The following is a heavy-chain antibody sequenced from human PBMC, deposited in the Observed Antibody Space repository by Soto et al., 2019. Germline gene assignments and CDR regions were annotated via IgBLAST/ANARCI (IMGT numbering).Heavy chain of an antibody. Sequence: QVQLQESGPGLVKPSGTLSLTCAVSGGSISSNNWWSWVRQPPGKGLEWIGEIYHSGSTNYNPALNSRVTISLDKSKNQFSLKLSSVTAADTAVYYCAIKGYSSGLVYPWGQGTLVTVSS. D-gene: IGHD6-19*01. CDR1: GGSISSNNW. V-gene: IGHV4-4*02. CDR3: AIKGYSSGLVYP. J-gene: IGHJ5*02. CDR2: IYHSGST.